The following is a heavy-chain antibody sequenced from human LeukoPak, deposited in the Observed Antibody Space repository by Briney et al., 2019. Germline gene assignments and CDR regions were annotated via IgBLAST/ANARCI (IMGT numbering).Heavy chain of an antibody. CDR1: GYTFTNYD. CDR2: MNADSGKT. D-gene: IGHD2/OR15-2a*01. J-gene: IGHJ4*02. Sequence: ASVKVSCRASGYTFTNYDINWVRQASGQGLEWMGWMNADSGKTGYAQKFQGRVSFSSDTSIRTAYMELSSLRSDDTAVYYCARGFRYYLDYWGQGTLVTVSS. CDR3: ARGFRYYLDY. V-gene: IGHV1-8*01.